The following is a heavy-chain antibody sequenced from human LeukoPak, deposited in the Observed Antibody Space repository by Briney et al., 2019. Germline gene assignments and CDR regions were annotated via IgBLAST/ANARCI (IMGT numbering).Heavy chain of an antibody. J-gene: IGHJ6*03. CDR3: ARDQGSSWSSTYYYYYMDV. V-gene: IGHV1-2*02. CDR2: INPNSGGT. CDR1: GYTFTGYY. Sequence: ASVKVSCKASGYTFTGYYIHWVRQAPGQGLEWMGWINPNSGGTNYAQKFQGRVTMTRDTSISTAYMELSRLRSDDTAVYYCARDQGSSWSSTYYYYYMDVWGKGTTVTVSS. D-gene: IGHD6-13*01.